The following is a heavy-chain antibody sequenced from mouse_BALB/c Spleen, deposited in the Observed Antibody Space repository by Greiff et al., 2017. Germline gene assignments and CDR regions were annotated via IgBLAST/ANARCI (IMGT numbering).Heavy chain of an antibody. CDR1: GFSLTSYG. CDR2: IWSGGST. V-gene: IGHV2-2*02. Sequence: VKLQESGPGLVQPSQSLSITCTVSGFSLTSYGVHWVRQSPGKGLEWLGVIWSGGSTDYNAAFISRLSISKDNSKSQVFFKMNSLQANDTAIYYCAEANWADYYAMDYWGQGTSVTVSS. D-gene: IGHD4-1*01. CDR3: AEANWADYYAMDY. J-gene: IGHJ4*01.